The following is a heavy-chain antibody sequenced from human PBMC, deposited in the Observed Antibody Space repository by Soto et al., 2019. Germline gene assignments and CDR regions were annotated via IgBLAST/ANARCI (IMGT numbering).Heavy chain of an antibody. Sequence: SETLSLTCTVSGGSISSYYWSWIRQPPGKGLEWIGYIYYSGSTNYNPSLKSRVTISVDTSKNQFSLKLSSVTAADTAVYYCARLYGDYEEGAFDIWGQGTMVTVSS. D-gene: IGHD4-17*01. CDR1: GGSISSYY. CDR3: ARLYGDYEEGAFDI. V-gene: IGHV4-59*08. CDR2: IYYSGST. J-gene: IGHJ3*02.